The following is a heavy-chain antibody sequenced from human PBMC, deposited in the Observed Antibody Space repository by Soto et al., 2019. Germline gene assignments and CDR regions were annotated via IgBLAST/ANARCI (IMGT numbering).Heavy chain of an antibody. CDR3: ANPYNWNNADAFDI. D-gene: IGHD1-20*01. CDR1: GFIFDDYA. CDR2: ISWNSGSI. J-gene: IGHJ3*02. V-gene: IGHV3-9*01. Sequence: EVQLVESGGGLVQPGRSLRLSCAASGFIFDDYAMHWVRQAPVKGLEWVSGISWNSGSIGYADSVKGRFTISRDNAKNSLYLQLNSLRSEDTALYYCANPYNWNNADAFDIWGQGTMVIVSS.